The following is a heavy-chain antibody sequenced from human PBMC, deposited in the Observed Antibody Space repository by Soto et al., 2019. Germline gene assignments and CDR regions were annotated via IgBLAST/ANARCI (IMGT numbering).Heavy chain of an antibody. CDR1: GGSISSGDYY. Sequence: PSETLSLTCTVSGGSISSGDYYWSWIRQPPGKGLEWIGYIYYSGSTYYNPSLKSRVTISVDTSKNQFSLKLSSVTAADTAVYYCARVRRVANWFDPWGQGTLVTVSS. D-gene: IGHD3-10*01. CDR3: ARVRRVANWFDP. V-gene: IGHV4-30-4*01. CDR2: IYYSGST. J-gene: IGHJ5*02.